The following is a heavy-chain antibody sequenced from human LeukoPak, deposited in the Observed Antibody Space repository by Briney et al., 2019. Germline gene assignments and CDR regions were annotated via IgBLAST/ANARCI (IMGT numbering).Heavy chain of an antibody. CDR3: ARVPPVGQQLVTDY. Sequence: GASVKVSCKGSGYTFTSYGISWVRQAPGQGLEWMGWISAYNGNTNYAQKLQGRVTMTTDTSTSTAYMELRSLRSDDTAVYYCARVPPVGQQLVTDYWGQGTLVTVSS. V-gene: IGHV1-18*01. CDR1: GYTFTSYG. CDR2: ISAYNGNT. J-gene: IGHJ4*02. D-gene: IGHD6-13*01.